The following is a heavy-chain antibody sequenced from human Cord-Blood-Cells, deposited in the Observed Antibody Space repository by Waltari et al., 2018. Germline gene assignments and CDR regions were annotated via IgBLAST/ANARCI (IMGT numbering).Heavy chain of an antibody. J-gene: IGHJ5*02. D-gene: IGHD3-10*01. Sequence: MHWVRQAPGQRLEWMGWINAGNGNTKYSQKFQGRVTITRDTSASTAYMELSSLRSEDTAVYYCARDRLAMVRGVNWFDPWGQGTLVTVSS. CDR2: INAGNGNT. CDR3: ARDRLAMVRGVNWFDP. V-gene: IGHV1-3*01.